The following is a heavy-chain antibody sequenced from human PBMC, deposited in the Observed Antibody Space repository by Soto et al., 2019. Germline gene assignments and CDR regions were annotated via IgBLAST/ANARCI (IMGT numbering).Heavy chain of an antibody. CDR3: ARAYCGGDCYAAWFDP. V-gene: IGHV1-69*12. J-gene: IGHJ5*02. D-gene: IGHD2-21*02. Sequence: QVQLVQSGAEVKKPGSSVKVSCKASGGTFSSYAISWVRQAPGQGLEWMGGIIPIFGTANYAQKFQGRVTIPADEATSTAYMELSTLRSEDTAVYYCARAYCGGDCYAAWFDPWGQGTLVTVSS. CDR2: IIPIFGTA. CDR1: GGTFSSYA.